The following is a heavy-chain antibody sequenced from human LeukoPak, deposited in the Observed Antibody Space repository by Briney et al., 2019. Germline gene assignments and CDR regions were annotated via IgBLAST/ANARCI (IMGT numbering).Heavy chain of an antibody. CDR3: ARDFIRGAPDYLGL. CDR1: GFTFSSYP. Sequence: GRSLRLSCTASGFTFSSYPMHWVRQAPGKGLEWVAVIGYDGVNKFYTDSVKGRFTISRDDSKSTLYLQMDSLRAEDTAVYYCARDFIRGAPDYLGLWGQGTLVTVAS. D-gene: IGHD3-10*01. V-gene: IGHV3-30*04. J-gene: IGHJ4*02. CDR2: IGYDGVNK.